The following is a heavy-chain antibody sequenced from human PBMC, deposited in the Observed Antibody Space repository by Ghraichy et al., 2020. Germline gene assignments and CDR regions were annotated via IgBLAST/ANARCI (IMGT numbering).Heavy chain of an antibody. D-gene: IGHD3-10*01. CDR2: ISASGGST. V-gene: IGHV3-23*01. CDR1: GFSFSNYA. J-gene: IGHJ6*02. CDR3: AKDRRGVTYFNYGMDV. Sequence: GGSLRLSCAATGFSFSNYAMHWVRQAPGKGQEWVSAISASGGSTYYAESVRGRFTISRDNSKNTLFLQMNSLRAEDTALFYCAKDRRGVTYFNYGMDVWGQGTPVTVSS.